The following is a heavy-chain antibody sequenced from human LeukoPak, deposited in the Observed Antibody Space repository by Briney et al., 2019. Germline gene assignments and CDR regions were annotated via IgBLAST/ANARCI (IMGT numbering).Heavy chain of an antibody. J-gene: IGHJ4*02. CDR1: GYTFTSYY. Sequence: ASVTASFKASGYTFTSYYMHWVRQAPGQGLEWMGIINPSGGSTSYAQKFQGRVTMTRDMSTSTVYMELSSLRSEDTAVYYCARGGDLACGGDCPSFDYWGQGTLVTVSS. CDR2: INPSGGST. V-gene: IGHV1-46*01. CDR3: ARGGDLACGGDCPSFDY. D-gene: IGHD2-21*02.